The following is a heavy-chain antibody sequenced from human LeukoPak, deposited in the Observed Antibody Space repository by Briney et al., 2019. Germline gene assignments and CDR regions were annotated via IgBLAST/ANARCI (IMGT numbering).Heavy chain of an antibody. CDR3: ARDRYCSGGSCSSVRFDP. CDR2: IASGGDIT. J-gene: IGHJ5*02. V-gene: IGHV3-23*01. D-gene: IGHD2-15*01. Sequence: GSLRLSCLASGFTFSGFSMSWVRQPPGKGLEWVSVIASGGDITYYADSVKGRFTISRDNSKSTLYLQLNSLRAEDTALYYCARDRYCSGGSCSSVRFDPWGQGTLVTVSS. CDR1: GFTFSGFS.